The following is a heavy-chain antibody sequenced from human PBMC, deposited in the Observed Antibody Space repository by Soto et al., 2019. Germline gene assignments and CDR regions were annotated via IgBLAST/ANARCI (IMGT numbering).Heavy chain of an antibody. J-gene: IGHJ5*02. CDR3: ASTGRFAAIELWWFDP. CDR2: ISYSGST. Sequence: PSETLSLTCTVSGGSFSSSSYFWAWIRQPPGKGLEWIGSISYSGSTHYNPSLKSRVTISVDTSKNQFSVKLSSVTATDTAVYYCASTGRFAAIELWWFDPWGRGTLVTVSS. V-gene: IGHV4-39*01. CDR1: GGSFSSSSYF. D-gene: IGHD2-2*01.